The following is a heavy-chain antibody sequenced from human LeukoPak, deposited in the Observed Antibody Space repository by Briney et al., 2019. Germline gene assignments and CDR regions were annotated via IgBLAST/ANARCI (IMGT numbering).Heavy chain of an antibody. CDR3: ARDHYYGSELDH. Sequence: GGSLRLSCAASGFTFSDYSMNWVRQAPGKGLEWISYSSGSSDTVYYADSVKGRFTISRDNAKNSLYLHMNSLRAEDTAVYYCARDHYYGSELDHWGQGTLVTVSS. D-gene: IGHD3-10*01. CDR1: GFTFSDYS. V-gene: IGHV3-48*01. CDR2: SSGSSDTV. J-gene: IGHJ4*02.